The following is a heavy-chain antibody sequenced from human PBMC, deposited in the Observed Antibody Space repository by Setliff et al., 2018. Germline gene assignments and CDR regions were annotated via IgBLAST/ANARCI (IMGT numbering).Heavy chain of an antibody. CDR1: GFTFTNYA. D-gene: IGHD2-15*01. CDR2: INHSGGST. CDR3: AKDDAGYCSGGSCYAPFDY. Sequence: PGGSLRLSCAASGFTFTNYAMTWVRQAPGKVLEWVSAINHSGGSTYYADPGKGRCTISRDNSKNTRYLRVNSLRAEDTAVYYCAKDDAGYCSGGSCYAPFDYWGQGTLVTVS. V-gene: IGHV3-23*01. J-gene: IGHJ4*02.